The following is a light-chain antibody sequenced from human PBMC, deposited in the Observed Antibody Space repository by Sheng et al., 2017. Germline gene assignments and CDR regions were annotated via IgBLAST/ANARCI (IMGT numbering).Light chain of an antibody. CDR2: AAS. Sequence: DIQMTQSPSSLSASVGDTVTITCRASQGIRNYLAWYQQKPGKVPKLLIYAASTLQSGVSSRFXGSGSGTDYTLTIRSLQPEDVATYYCQKYNGAPFTFGPGTKVDIK. CDR3: QKYNGAPFT. J-gene: IGKJ3*01. CDR1: QGIRNY. V-gene: IGKV1-27*01.